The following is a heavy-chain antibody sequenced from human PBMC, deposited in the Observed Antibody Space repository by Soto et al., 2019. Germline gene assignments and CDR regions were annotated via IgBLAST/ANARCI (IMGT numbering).Heavy chain of an antibody. Sequence: EVQLVESGGGLVQPGGSLRLSCAASEFSFSNYWMHWVRQAPGTGLLWVSRISPDGSATAYADSVRGRFTISRDNAKNTVFLQMXXLRVEDXAVYYCTRDXXRPDGSGTYYYYGMDVWGQGTTVTVSS. V-gene: IGHV3-74*01. CDR1: EFSFSNYW. D-gene: IGHD3-10*01. CDR3: TRDXXRPDGSGTYYYYGMDV. J-gene: IGHJ6*02. CDR2: ISPDGSAT.